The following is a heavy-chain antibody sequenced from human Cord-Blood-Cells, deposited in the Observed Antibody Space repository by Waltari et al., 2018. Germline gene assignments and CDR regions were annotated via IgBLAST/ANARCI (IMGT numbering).Heavy chain of an antibody. CDR3: ASPSVAAAGMFYP. Sequence: QLQLQESGPGLVKPSETLSRTCTVSVGSISSSSYYWSWIRQPPGKGLAWIWSIYYSCPTYFIPALKSRGTRSVDTSKNHFSLKLISVTAADTAVYYCASPSVAAAGMFYPWGQGTLVTVSS. CDR1: VGSISSSSYY. CDR2: IYYSCPT. J-gene: IGHJ5*02. V-gene: IGHV4-39*02. D-gene: IGHD6-13*01.